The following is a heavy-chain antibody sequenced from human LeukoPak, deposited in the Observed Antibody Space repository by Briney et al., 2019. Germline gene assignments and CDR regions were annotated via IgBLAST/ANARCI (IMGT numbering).Heavy chain of an antibody. CDR2: IKSKTDGGTT. J-gene: IGHJ4*02. CDR1: GFTFSNAW. D-gene: IGHD1-14*01. Sequence: GGSLRLSCAASGFTFSNAWMSWVRQAPGKGLEWVGRIKSKTDGGTTDYAAPVKSRFTISRDDSKNTLYLQMNSLKTEGTAVYYCTTALSTAPFFDYWGQGTLVTVSS. CDR3: TTALSTAPFFDY. V-gene: IGHV3-15*01.